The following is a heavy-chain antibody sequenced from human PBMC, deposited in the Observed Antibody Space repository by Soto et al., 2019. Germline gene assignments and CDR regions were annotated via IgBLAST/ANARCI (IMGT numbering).Heavy chain of an antibody. CDR3: ARERDTSGYILAY. J-gene: IGHJ4*02. CDR2: IYTRGTT. D-gene: IGHD3-22*01. Sequence: PGGSLRLSCVVSGFSVDDNYMTWVRQAPGKGLEWVSIIYTRGTTYYADSVKGRFTISRDNSKNTLYLQMNSLRAEDTAVYYCARERDTSGYILAYWGQGTLVTVSS. V-gene: IGHV3-53*01. CDR1: GFSVDDNY.